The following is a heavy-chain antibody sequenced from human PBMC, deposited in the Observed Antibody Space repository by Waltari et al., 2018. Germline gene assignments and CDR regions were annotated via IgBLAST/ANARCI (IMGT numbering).Heavy chain of an antibody. J-gene: IGHJ4*02. CDR1: GFTFSRHW. D-gene: IGHD7-27*01. CDR2: IKTDGSEK. CDR3: VRDHWGSPGD. V-gene: IGHV3-7*01. Sequence: EVQLVESGGGLVQPGGSLRLSCAASGFTFSRHWMSWVRQAPGKGLEWVGNIKTDGSEKYYVDSVEGRFTISRDNAKNSLYLQMKGLGAEDTAMYYCVRDHWGSPGDWGQGILVTVSS.